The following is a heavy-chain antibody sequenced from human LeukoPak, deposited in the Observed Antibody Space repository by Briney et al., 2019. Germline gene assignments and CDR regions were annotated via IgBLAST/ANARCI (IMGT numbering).Heavy chain of an antibody. Sequence: KPSETLSLTCTVSGGSISSYYWGWIRQPPGKGLEWIGSIYYSGSTYYNPSLKSRVTISVDTSKNQFSLKLSSVTAADTAVYYCARQREIAVAGTVDAFDIWGQGTMVTVSS. J-gene: IGHJ3*02. CDR1: GGSISSYY. V-gene: IGHV4-39*01. CDR3: ARQREIAVAGTVDAFDI. CDR2: IYYSGST. D-gene: IGHD6-19*01.